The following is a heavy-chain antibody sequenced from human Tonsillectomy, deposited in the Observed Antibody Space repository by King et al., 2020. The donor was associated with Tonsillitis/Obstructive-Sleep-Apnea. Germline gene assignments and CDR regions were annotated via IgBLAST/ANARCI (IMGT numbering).Heavy chain of an antibody. CDR2: INHSGST. Sequence: VQLQQWGAGLLKPSETLSLTCAVYGGSFSGYYWSWIRQPTGKGLEWIGEINHSGSTNYNPSLKSRVTISVDTSKNQFSLKLSSVTAADTAVYYCAGEGYYYDSSEAFDIWGQGTMVTVSS. CDR1: GGSFSGYY. V-gene: IGHV4-34*01. CDR3: AGEGYYYDSSEAFDI. D-gene: IGHD3-22*01. J-gene: IGHJ3*02.